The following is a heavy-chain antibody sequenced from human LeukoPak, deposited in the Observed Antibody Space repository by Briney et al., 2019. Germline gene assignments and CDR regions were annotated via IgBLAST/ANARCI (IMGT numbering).Heavy chain of an antibody. Sequence: SETLSLTCTVSGGSISSYYWSWIRQPPGKGLEWIGYIYTGGSTIYNPSLKSRVTISLDTSKSQFSLKLSSVTAADTAVYFCASSASCGGDCYQYFQHWGQGTLVTVS. J-gene: IGHJ1*01. CDR2: IYTGGST. V-gene: IGHV4-4*09. CDR1: GGSISSYY. D-gene: IGHD2-21*02. CDR3: ASSASCGGDCYQYFQH.